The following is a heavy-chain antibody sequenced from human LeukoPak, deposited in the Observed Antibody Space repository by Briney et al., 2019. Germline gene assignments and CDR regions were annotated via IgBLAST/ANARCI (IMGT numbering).Heavy chain of an antibody. D-gene: IGHD3-3*01. Sequence: ASVKASCKASGYTFTGYYMHWVRQAPGQGLEWMGWINPNSGGTNYAQKFQGRVTMTRDTSISTAYMELSSLRSDDTAVYYCARVGGYDFWSGHHGYYFNYWGQGTLVTVSS. J-gene: IGHJ4*02. CDR3: ARVGGYDFWSGHHGYYFNY. V-gene: IGHV1-2*02. CDR2: INPNSGGT. CDR1: GYTFTGYY.